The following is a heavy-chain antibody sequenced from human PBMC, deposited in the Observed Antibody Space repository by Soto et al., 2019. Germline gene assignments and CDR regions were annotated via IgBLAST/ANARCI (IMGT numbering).Heavy chain of an antibody. CDR3: ARVYSGSDDAFDI. D-gene: IGHD5-12*01. CDR1: GGSFSGYY. Sequence: SETLSLTCAVYGGSFSGYYWSWIRQPPGKGLEWIGEINHSGSTNYNPSLKSRVTISVDTSKNQFSLKLSSVTAADTAVYYCARVYSGSDDAFDIWGQGTMVTVSS. CDR2: INHSGST. V-gene: IGHV4-34*01. J-gene: IGHJ3*02.